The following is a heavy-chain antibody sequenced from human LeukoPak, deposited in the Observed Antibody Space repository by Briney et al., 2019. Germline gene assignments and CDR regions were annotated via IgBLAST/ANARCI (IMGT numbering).Heavy chain of an antibody. CDR2: ISYDGSNK. J-gene: IGHJ6*03. CDR3: ARAQPRYCSSTSCYSPRHYYYYMDV. D-gene: IGHD2-2*02. Sequence: PGGSLRLSCAASGFTFSSYAMHWVRQAPGKGLEWVAVISYDGSNKYYADSVKGRFTISRDNSKNTLYLQMNSLRAEDTAVYYCARAQPRYCSSTSCYSPRHYYYYMDVWGKGTTVTVSS. CDR1: GFTFSSYA. V-gene: IGHV3-30*01.